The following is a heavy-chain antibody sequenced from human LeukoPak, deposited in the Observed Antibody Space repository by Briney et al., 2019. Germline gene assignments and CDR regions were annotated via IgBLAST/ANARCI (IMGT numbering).Heavy chain of an antibody. D-gene: IGHD4-17*01. CDR1: GYSFTSYW. CDR2: IYSRGNT. V-gene: IGHV3-66*01. J-gene: IGHJ3*02. Sequence: GESLKISCKGSGYSFTSYWISWVREMPGKGLEWVSVIYSRGNTYYADSVKGRFTISRDISKKTLYLQMNSLRAEDTAVYFCSTRRPGYGDHRPFLDIWGQGTMVTVSS. CDR3: STRRPGYGDHRPFLDI.